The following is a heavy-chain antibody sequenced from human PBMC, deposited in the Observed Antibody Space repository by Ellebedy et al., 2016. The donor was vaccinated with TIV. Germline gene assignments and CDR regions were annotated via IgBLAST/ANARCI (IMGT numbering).Heavy chain of an antibody. Sequence: AASVKVSCKASGYTFRNYGFSWVRQAPGQGLEWMGWVSAYNGNTNYAQSLQGRVTMTTDTSTNTAYMELRSLRSDDTAVYYCARKPYDNSGYYHLDYWGQGTQVTVSS. V-gene: IGHV1-18*01. CDR1: GYTFRNYG. CDR3: ARKPYDNSGYYHLDY. CDR2: VSAYNGNT. J-gene: IGHJ4*02. D-gene: IGHD3-22*01.